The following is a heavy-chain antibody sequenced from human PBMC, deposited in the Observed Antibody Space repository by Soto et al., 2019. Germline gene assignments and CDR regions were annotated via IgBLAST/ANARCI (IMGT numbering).Heavy chain of an antibody. J-gene: IGHJ4*02. V-gene: IGHV3-30-3*01. CDR1: RFSFSDCA. D-gene: IGHD6-19*01. CDR3: TRLYSSGWYGPGRY. CDR2: ISYDGDKQ. Sequence: GSLRLSCAASRFSFSDCAMHWVRQAPGKGLEWVAVISYDGDKQYYTDSVKGRFTISRDNSKNTLYLQMNSLSAEDTALYYCTRLYSSGWYGPGRYWGQGTLVTVSS.